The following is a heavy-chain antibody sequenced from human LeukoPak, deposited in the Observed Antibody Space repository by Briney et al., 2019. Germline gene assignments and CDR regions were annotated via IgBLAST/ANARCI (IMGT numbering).Heavy chain of an antibody. Sequence: GESLKISCKGSGYSFNNYWIGWARQMPGKGLEWMGIIYPGDSDTKYSPSFQGQVTISADKSISTAYLQWNSLKASDSAMYYCATRGGDLDYWGQGTLVTVSS. CDR2: IYPGDSDT. CDR1: GYSFNNYW. J-gene: IGHJ4*02. V-gene: IGHV5-51*01. CDR3: ATRGGDLDY. D-gene: IGHD3-16*01.